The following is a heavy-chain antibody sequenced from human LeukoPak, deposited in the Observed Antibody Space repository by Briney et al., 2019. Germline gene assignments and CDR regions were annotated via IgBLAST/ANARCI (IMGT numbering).Heavy chain of an antibody. Sequence: GGSLRLSCAASGFTFSSYAMSWVRQAPGKGLEWVSAISGSGGSTYYADSVKGRFTISRDNSKNTLYLQMNSLRAEDTALYYCARSRIAGAGTFDYWGQGTLVTVSS. D-gene: IGHD6-13*01. V-gene: IGHV3-23*01. CDR3: ARSRIAGAGTFDY. CDR2: ISGSGGST. J-gene: IGHJ4*02. CDR1: GFTFSSYA.